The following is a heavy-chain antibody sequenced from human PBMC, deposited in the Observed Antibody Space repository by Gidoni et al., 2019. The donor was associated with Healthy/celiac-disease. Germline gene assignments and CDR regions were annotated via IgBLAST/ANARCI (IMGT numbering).Heavy chain of an antibody. CDR3: ARGYDSSGYYPRVAGWFDP. CDR1: GGSISSSNW. Sequence: QVQLQESGPGLVKPSGTLSLTCAVSGGSISSSNWWSWVRQPPGKGLEWIGEIYHSGSTNYNPSLKSRVTISVDKSKNQFSLKLSSVTAADTAVYYCARGYDSSGYYPRVAGWFDPWGQGTLVTVSS. V-gene: IGHV4-4*02. J-gene: IGHJ5*02. CDR2: IYHSGST. D-gene: IGHD3-22*01.